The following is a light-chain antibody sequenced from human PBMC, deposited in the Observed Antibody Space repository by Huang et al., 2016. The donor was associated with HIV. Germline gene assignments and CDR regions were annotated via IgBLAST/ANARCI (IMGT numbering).Light chain of an antibody. CDR3: QQYNTWPWT. V-gene: IGKV3-15*01. Sequence: EIVMTQSPATLSVSPGDGATLSCRASESVSTNLAWYQQKPGQAPRLLIYGASTRAAGIPATFSGRGSATEFSLTISSLQSEDFAFYHCQQYNTWPWTFGQGTKVEI. J-gene: IGKJ1*01. CDR2: GAS. CDR1: ESVSTN.